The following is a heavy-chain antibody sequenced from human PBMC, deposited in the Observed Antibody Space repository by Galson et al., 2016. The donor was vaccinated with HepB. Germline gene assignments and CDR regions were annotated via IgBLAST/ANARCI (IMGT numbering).Heavy chain of an antibody. J-gene: IGHJ4*02. V-gene: IGHV3-30*03. CDR3: ARDDFGDSIDY. Sequence: SLRLSCAASGFTFSSYGIHWVRQAPGKGLEWVAVISYDGSIKYYADSLKGRSTISRDNSKNTLYMQMNSLRAEDTAVYYCARDDFGDSIDYWGRGTLVTVSS. CDR1: GFTFSSYG. CDR2: ISYDGSIK. D-gene: IGHD4-17*01.